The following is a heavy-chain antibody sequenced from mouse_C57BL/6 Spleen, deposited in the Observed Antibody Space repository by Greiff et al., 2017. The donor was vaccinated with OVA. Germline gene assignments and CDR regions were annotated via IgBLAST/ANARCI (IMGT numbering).Heavy chain of an antibody. Sequence: VHLVESGPGLVQPSQSLSITCTVSGFSLTSYGVHWVRQSPGKGLEWLGVIWSGGSTDYNAAFISRLSISKDNSKSQVFFKMNSLQADDTAIYYCARYRLYDGYPHYYAMDYWGQGTSVTVSS. CDR1: GFSLTSYG. J-gene: IGHJ4*01. CDR3: ARYRLYDGYPHYYAMDY. D-gene: IGHD2-3*01. V-gene: IGHV2-2*01. CDR2: IWSGGST.